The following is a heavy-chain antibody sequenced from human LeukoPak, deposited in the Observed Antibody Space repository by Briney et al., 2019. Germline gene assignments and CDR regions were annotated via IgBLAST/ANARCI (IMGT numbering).Heavy chain of an antibody. CDR3: AKERSYYDSDY. J-gene: IGHJ4*02. Sequence: RSLRLSCAASGFTFGTYGMHWVRQAPGKGLEWVAFIRYDGSHKYYADSAKGRFTISRDNSKNTLYLQMNSLRAEDTAVYNCAKERSYYDSDYWGQGTLVTVSS. CDR2: IRYDGSHK. V-gene: IGHV3-30*02. CDR1: GFTFGTYG. D-gene: IGHD3-22*01.